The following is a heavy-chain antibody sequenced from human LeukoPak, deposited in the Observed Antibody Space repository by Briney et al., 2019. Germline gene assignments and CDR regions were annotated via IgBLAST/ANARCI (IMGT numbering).Heavy chain of an antibody. V-gene: IGHV4-34*01. CDR1: GGSFSGYY. D-gene: IGHD2-2*01. J-gene: IGHJ6*03. CDR2: INHSGST. Sequence: NSSETLSLTCAVYGGSFSGYYWSWIRQPPGKGLELIGEINHSGSTNYNPSLKSRVTISVDTSNNQFSLKLSSVTAADTAVYYCARGLGRPAAIYYYYYYMDVWGKGTTVTVSS. CDR3: ARGLGRPAAIYYYYYYMDV.